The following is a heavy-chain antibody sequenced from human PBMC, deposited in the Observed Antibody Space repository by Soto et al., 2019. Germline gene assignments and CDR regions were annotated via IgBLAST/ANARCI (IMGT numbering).Heavy chain of an antibody. D-gene: IGHD3-22*01. V-gene: IGHV2-5*02. J-gene: IGHJ3*02. CDR3: ARSSRLSYSYDTDHYPIIEGFDI. CDR1: GFSLTTNGVG. CDR2: IYWDDDT. Sequence: QITLKESGPTLVKPTQTLTLTCTFSGFSLTTNGVGVAWVRQPPRKPLEWLALIYWDDDTRYSPSLKNRLTITKDTSRNQVVLTMTNLAPVDTATYYCARSSRLSYSYDTDHYPIIEGFDICGQGTMVTVSS.